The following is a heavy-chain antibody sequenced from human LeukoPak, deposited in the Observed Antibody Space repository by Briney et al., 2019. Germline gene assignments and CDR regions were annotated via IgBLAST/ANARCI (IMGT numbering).Heavy chain of an antibody. V-gene: IGHV3-7*03. D-gene: IGHD6-19*01. CDR2: IKQDGGER. Sequence: GGSLRLSCTASGFTFDNYWMTWVRQPPGKGLEWVANIKQDGGERYYVDSVKGRFTISRDNSKNTLYLQMNSLRAEDTAVYYCAKDTGISSGWYTYYYYYGMDVWGQGTTVTVSS. J-gene: IGHJ6*02. CDR1: GFTFDNYW. CDR3: AKDTGISSGWYTYYYYYGMDV.